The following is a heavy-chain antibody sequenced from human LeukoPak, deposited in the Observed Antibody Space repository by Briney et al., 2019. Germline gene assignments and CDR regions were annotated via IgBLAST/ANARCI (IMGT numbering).Heavy chain of an antibody. CDR1: GFTFSSYG. V-gene: IGHV3-23*01. J-gene: IGHJ5*02. Sequence: GGSLRLSCAASGFTFSSYGMSWVRQAPGKGLEWVSAISGSGGSTYYADSVKGRFTISRDNAKNSLYLQMNSLRAEDTAVYYCARASGGYYQRQNWFDPWGQGTLVAVSS. CDR2: ISGSGGST. CDR3: ARASGGYYQRQNWFDP. D-gene: IGHD3-22*01.